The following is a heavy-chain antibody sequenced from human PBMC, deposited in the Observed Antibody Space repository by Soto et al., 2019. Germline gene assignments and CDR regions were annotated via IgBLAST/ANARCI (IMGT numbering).Heavy chain of an antibody. CDR2: ISGSTSTI. D-gene: IGHD3-3*01. CDR3: AKGSGYVYSYYMDV. V-gene: IGHV3-48*01. CDR1: GFTFSSFG. Sequence: GGSLRLSCAASGFTFSSFGMNWVRQAPGRGLEWISYISGSTSTIYYADSVKGRFTISRDNAKHSLYLQMDSLRAEDTAVYYCAKGSGYVYSYYMDVWGKGTTVTVSS. J-gene: IGHJ6*03.